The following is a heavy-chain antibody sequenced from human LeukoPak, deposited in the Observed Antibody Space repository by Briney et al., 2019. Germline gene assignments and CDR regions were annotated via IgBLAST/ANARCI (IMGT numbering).Heavy chain of an antibody. J-gene: IGHJ6*04. CDR3: ARDGYCNSTSCYPGGNYYYGMDV. D-gene: IGHD2-2*01. Sequence: SVKVSCKASGRTFSSCAITWVRPAPGQGLEWMGGIIHIFGTANYAQKLQGRVTITADESTSTAYMELSSLRSEDTAVYYCARDGYCNSTSCYPGGNYYYGMDVWGKGTTVTVSS. CDR1: GRTFSSCA. V-gene: IGHV1-69*13. CDR2: IIHIFGTA.